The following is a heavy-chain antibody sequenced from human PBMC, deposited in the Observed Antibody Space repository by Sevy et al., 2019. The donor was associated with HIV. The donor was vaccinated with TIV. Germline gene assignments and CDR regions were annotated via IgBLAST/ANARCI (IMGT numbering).Heavy chain of an antibody. Sequence: GGSLRLSCAASGFILSSYSMNWVRQAPGKGLEWVSSISSSSGYIYYAYSVKGRFTISRDNAKNSLYLQMNSLRAEDTAVYYCARSPDMVTSDAFDIWGQGTMVTVSS. J-gene: IGHJ3*02. CDR3: ARSPDMVTSDAFDI. CDR1: GFILSSYS. CDR2: ISSSSGYI. V-gene: IGHV3-21*01. D-gene: IGHD5-18*01.